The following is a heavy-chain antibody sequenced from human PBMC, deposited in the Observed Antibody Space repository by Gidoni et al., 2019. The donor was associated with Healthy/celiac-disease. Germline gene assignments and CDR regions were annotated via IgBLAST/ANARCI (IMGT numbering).Heavy chain of an antibody. V-gene: IGHV1-69*04. J-gene: IGHJ4*02. CDR3: ARGGYSSYYYFDY. D-gene: IGHD6-19*01. CDR1: GGTFSSYA. CDR2: IIPILGIA. Sequence: QVQLVQSGAAVKKPGSSVQVSCKASGGTFSSYAISWVRQAPGQGLEWMGRIIPILGIANYAQKFQGRVTITADKSTSTAYMELSSLRSEDTAVYYCARGGYSSYYYFDYWGQGTLVTVSS.